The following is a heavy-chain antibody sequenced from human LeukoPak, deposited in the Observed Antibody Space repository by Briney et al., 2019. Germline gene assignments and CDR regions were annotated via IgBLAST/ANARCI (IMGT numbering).Heavy chain of an antibody. CDR1: GYTFTGYY. CDR3: ARTSGSPRYYYHGMDV. Sequence: ASVKVSCKASGYTFTGYYMHWVRQAPGQGLEWMGWINPNSGGTNYAQKFQGRVTMTRDTSISTAYMELSRLRSDDTAVYYCARTSGSPRYYYHGMDVWGQGTTVTVSS. J-gene: IGHJ6*02. CDR2: INPNSGGT. V-gene: IGHV1-2*02. D-gene: IGHD1-14*01.